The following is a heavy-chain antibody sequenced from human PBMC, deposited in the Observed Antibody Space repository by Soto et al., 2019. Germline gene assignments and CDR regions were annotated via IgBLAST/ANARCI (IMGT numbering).Heavy chain of an antibody. D-gene: IGHD1-26*01. CDR3: AKDIQEWELHYPDY. J-gene: IGHJ4*02. Sequence: EVQLVESGGGLVQPGRSLRLSCAASGFTFDDYAMHWVRQAPGKGLEWVSGISWNSGSIGYADSVKGRFTISRDNAKNSLYLQMNSLRAEDTALYYCAKDIQEWELHYPDYWGQGTLVTVSS. CDR1: GFTFDDYA. V-gene: IGHV3-9*01. CDR2: ISWNSGSI.